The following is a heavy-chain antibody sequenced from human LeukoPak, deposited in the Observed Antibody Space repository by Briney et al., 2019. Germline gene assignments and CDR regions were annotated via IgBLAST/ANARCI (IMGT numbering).Heavy chain of an antibody. D-gene: IGHD4-17*01. CDR2: INHSGSI. J-gene: IGHJ4*02. Sequence: SETLSLTCAVSSGSFSGYSWSWIRQPPGKGLEWIGEINHSGSINYNPSVGSRVTISQDTSKNQFSLNLNSVTAANTAVYYCARGRGDEYGDYDYWGQGTLVTVSS. CDR3: ARGRGDEYGDYDY. CDR1: SGSFSGYS. V-gene: IGHV4-34*01.